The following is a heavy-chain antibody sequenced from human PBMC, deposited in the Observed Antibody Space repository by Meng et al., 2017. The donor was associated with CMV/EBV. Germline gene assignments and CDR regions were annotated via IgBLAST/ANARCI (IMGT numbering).Heavy chain of an antibody. V-gene: IGHV3-30*04. CDR1: GFTFSSYA. CDR2: ISYDGSNK. Sequence: LSCAASGFTFSSYAMHWVRQAPGKGLEWVAVISYDGSNKYYADSVKGRFTISRDNAKNSLYLQMNSLRAEDTAVYYCARAAGTPFDYWGQGTLVTVSS. CDR3: ARAAGTPFDY. J-gene: IGHJ4*02.